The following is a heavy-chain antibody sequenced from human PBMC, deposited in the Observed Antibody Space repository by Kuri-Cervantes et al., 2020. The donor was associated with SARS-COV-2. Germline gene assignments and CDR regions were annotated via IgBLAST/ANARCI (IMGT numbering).Heavy chain of an antibody. Sequence: SLKISCAASGFTFDDYAMHWVRQAPGKGLEWVSGISWNSGSIGYADSVKGRFTISRDNAKNSLYLQMNSLRAEDTAVYYCARDNSAYYDFWSGYYNYFDYWGQGTLVTVSS. J-gene: IGHJ4*02. CDR1: GFTFDDYA. CDR3: ARDNSAYYDFWSGYYNYFDY. D-gene: IGHD3-3*01. CDR2: ISWNSGSI. V-gene: IGHV3-9*01.